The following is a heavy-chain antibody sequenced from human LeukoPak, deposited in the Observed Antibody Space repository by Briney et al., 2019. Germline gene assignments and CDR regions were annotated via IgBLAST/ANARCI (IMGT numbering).Heavy chain of an antibody. CDR3: AREGRIAVAGNHFDY. Sequence: ASVKVSCKASGYTFTGYYMHWVRQAPGQGLEWMGWINPNSGGTNYAQKFQGRVTMTRDTSISTAYMELSRLRSDDTAVYYCAREGRIAVAGNHFDYWGQGTLVTVSS. CDR2: INPNSGGT. CDR1: GYTFTGYY. J-gene: IGHJ4*02. V-gene: IGHV1-2*02. D-gene: IGHD6-19*01.